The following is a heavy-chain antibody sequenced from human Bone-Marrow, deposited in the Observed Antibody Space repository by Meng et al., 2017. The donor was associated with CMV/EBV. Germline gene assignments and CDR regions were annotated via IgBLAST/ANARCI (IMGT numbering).Heavy chain of an antibody. V-gene: IGHV4-39*07. CDR2: IYYSGST. D-gene: IGHD6-6*01. J-gene: IGHJ5*02. Sequence: GSLRLSCAASGFTVSSNYMSWVRQAPGKGLEWIGSIYYSGSTYYNPSLKSRVTISVDTSKNQFSLKLSSVTAADTAVYYCARQPSSIAARYSLPNWFDPWGQGTLVTVSS. CDR1: GFTVSSNY. CDR3: ARQPSSIAARYSLPNWFDP.